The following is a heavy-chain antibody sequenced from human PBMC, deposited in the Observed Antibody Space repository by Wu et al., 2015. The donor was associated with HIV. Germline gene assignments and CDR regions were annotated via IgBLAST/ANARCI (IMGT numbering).Heavy chain of an antibody. V-gene: IGHV1-69*05. J-gene: IGHJ6*02. CDR3: ARNTDSVATSLYSLGV. D-gene: IGHD5-12*01. CDR1: GDNFVSYT. CDR2: IIPIFGTT. Sequence: QVQLVQSGAEVKKPGSSVKISCKASGDNFVSYTISWVRQAPGQGLEWMGGIIPIFGTTNYAQKFQGRITLSTDESTITAYMELSSLRSEDTAVYYCARNTDSVATSLYSLGVWGQGTTVTVSS.